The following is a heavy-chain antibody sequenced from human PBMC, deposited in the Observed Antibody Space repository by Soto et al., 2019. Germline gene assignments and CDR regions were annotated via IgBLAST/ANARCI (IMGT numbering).Heavy chain of an antibody. Sequence: QVQLQESGPGLVKPSQTLSLTCTVSGGSISSGGYYWSWIRQHPGKVLEWIGYIYYSGSTYYNPSLKSRVTISVDTSKNQFSLKLSSVTAADTAVYYCARTIKRGYSGYAMRGYAFDIWGQGTMVTVSS. CDR2: IYYSGST. CDR1: GGSISSGGYY. V-gene: IGHV4-31*03. D-gene: IGHD5-12*01. CDR3: ARTIKRGYSGYAMRGYAFDI. J-gene: IGHJ3*02.